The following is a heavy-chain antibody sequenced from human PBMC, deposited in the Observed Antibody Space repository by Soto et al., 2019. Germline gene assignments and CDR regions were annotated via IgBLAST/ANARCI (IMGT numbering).Heavy chain of an antibody. CDR1: GYSFTSYW. CDR2: IYPGDSDT. CDR3: ARRRYCSSTSCPLDV. J-gene: IGHJ6*02. D-gene: IGHD2-2*01. Sequence: GESLKISCKGSGYSFTSYWIGWVRQMPGKGLEWMGIIYPGDSDTRYSPSFQGQVTISADKSISTAYLQWSSLKASDTAMYYCARRRYCSSTSCPLDVWGQGTTVTV. V-gene: IGHV5-51*01.